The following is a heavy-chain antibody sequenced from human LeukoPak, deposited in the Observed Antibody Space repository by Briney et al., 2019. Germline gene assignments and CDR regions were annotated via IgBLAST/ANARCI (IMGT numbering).Heavy chain of an antibody. CDR1: GGSISSSSYY. CDR2: IYYSGST. J-gene: IGHJ5*02. V-gene: IGHV4-39*07. D-gene: IGHD4-17*01. CDR3: ARVRDGNYGYNWFDL. Sequence: SETLSLTCTVSGGSISSSSYYWGWIRQPPGKGLEWIGSIYYSGSTYYNPSLKSRVTMSVDTSKNQFSLKLNSVTAADTAVYYCARVRDGNYGYNWFDLWGQGTLVTVSS.